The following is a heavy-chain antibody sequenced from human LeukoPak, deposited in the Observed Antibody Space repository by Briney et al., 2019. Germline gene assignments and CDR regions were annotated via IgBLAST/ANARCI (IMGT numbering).Heavy chain of an antibody. Sequence: SQTLSLTCAISGDSVSNNNAAWNWIRQSPSRGLEWLGRTYYRSKWYNDYAVSVKSRITITPDTSKNQFSLHLNSVTPEDTAVYYCASTYGDYGWQYFDYWGQGTLVTVSS. V-gene: IGHV6-1*01. D-gene: IGHD4-17*01. J-gene: IGHJ4*02. CDR1: GDSVSNNNAA. CDR2: TYYRSKWYN. CDR3: ASTYGDYGWQYFDY.